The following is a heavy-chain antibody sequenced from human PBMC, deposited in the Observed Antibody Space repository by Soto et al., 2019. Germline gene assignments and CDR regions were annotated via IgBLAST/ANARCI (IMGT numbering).Heavy chain of an antibody. J-gene: IGHJ4*01. Sequence: SCAASGFSFSTYGMHWVRQAPGKGLEWVAFISNDGSNKYYADSVKGRFTISRDNSKNTLYLQMNSLRAEDTAVYYCAEGVGNYSPFDYWVHVTLFT. CDR1: GFSFSTYG. CDR3: AEGVGNYSPFDY. CDR2: ISNDGSNK. D-gene: IGHD1-26*01. V-gene: IGHV3-30*18.